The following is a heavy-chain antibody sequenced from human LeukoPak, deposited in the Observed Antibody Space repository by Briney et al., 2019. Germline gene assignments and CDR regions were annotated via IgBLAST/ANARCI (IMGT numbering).Heavy chain of an antibody. Sequence: GGSLRLSCAASGFTFSSYGMHWVRQAPGKGLEWVAFIRYDGSNKYYADSVKGRFTISRDNSKNTLYLQMNSLRAEDTAVYYCARDLSVSGNYFDYWGQGTLVTVSS. V-gene: IGHV3-30*02. J-gene: IGHJ4*02. CDR2: IRYDGSNK. CDR3: ARDLSVSGNYFDY. CDR1: GFTFSSYG. D-gene: IGHD3-10*01.